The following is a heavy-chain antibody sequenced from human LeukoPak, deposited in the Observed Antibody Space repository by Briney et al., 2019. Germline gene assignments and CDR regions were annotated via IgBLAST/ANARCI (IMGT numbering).Heavy chain of an antibody. CDR1: GFTFTSYS. CDR3: ARLAAPEYYDFWSGSNWFDP. V-gene: IGHV3-21*01. CDR2: ISSSSSYI. J-gene: IGHJ5*02. Sequence: GGSLRLSCAASGFTFTSYSMNWVRQAPGKGLEWVSSISSSSSYIYYAGSVKGRFTISRDNAKNSLYLQMNSMRAEDTAVYYCARLAAPEYYDFWSGSNWFDPWGQGTLVTVSS. D-gene: IGHD3-3*01.